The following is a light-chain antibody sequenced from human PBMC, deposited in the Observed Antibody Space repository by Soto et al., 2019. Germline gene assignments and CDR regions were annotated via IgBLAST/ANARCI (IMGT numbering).Light chain of an antibody. Sequence: AIQMTQSPSSLSASVGDRVTITCRASQGIRNDLGWYQQKPGKAPKLLIYATSSLQSGVPSRFSGSGSGTDLTLTISSLQPEDFATYYCLQDYNYPPTFGQGTKVEIK. CDR1: QGIRND. J-gene: IGKJ1*01. CDR3: LQDYNYPPT. V-gene: IGKV1-6*01. CDR2: ATS.